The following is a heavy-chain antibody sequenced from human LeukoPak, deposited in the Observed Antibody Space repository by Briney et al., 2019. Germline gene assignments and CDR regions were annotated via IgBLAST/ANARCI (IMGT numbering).Heavy chain of an antibody. CDR3: ARDGVGDSLDY. CDR1: GFTVSNNY. CDR2: IYSGGST. D-gene: IGHD2-21*02. J-gene: IGHJ4*02. Sequence: GGSLRLSCAASGFTVSNNYLTWVRQAPGKGLEWVSLIYSGGSTYYADSVKGRFTISRDNSENSVYLQMNSLRVEDTAVYYCARDGVGDSLDYWGQGTLVTVSS. V-gene: IGHV3-53*01.